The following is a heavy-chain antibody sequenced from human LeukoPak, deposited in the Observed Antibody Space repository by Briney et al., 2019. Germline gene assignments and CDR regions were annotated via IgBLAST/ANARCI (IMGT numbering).Heavy chain of an antibody. CDR2: IIPILGIA. CDR3: ASGGSYRKAGGDGMDV. J-gene: IGHJ6*02. V-gene: IGHV1-69*04. CDR1: GGTFSSYA. D-gene: IGHD3-16*01. Sequence: SVKVSCKASGGTFSSYAISWVRQAPGQGLEWMGRIIPILGIANYAQKFQGRVTITADKSTSTAYMELSSLRSDDTAVYYCASGGSYRKAGGDGMDVWGQGTTVIVSS.